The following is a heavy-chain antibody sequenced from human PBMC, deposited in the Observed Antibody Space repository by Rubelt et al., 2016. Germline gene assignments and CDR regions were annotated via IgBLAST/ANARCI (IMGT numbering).Heavy chain of an antibody. V-gene: IGHV3-7*04. J-gene: IGHJ4*02. Sequence: GSLRLSCAASGFTFSSYSMNWVRQAPGKGLEWVANIKQDGSEKYYVDSVKGRFTISRDDPKNSVYLQMDGLGAEDTAVYYCARGHYGRDYWGQGTLVTVSS. CDR2: IKQDGSEK. D-gene: IGHD3-16*01. CDR3: ARGHYGRDY. CDR1: GFTFSSYS.